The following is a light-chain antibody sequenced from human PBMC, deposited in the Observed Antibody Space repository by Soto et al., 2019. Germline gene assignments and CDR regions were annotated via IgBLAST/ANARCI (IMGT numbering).Light chain of an antibody. CDR2: EVS. Sequence: QSVLNQPASVSGSPGQSIAISCTGTSSDVGAYDYVSWYQQHPDKAPKLMIYEVSNRPSGVSNRFSGSKSVNTATLTISGLQAEDEADYYCSSHTSSNTRIFGTGTKVTVL. CDR1: SSDVGAYDY. CDR3: SSHTSSNTRI. V-gene: IGLV2-14*03. J-gene: IGLJ1*01.